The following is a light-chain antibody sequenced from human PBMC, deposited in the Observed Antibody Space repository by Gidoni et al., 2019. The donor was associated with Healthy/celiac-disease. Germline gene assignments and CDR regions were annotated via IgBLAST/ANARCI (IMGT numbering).Light chain of an antibody. V-gene: IGKV2-28*01. J-gene: IGKJ4*01. CDR3: MQALQTAPT. Sequence: DIVMTQSPLSLPVTPGEPASISCRSSQSLLHSNGYNYLDWYLQKPGQSPQLLIYLGSNRASGVPDRFSGSGSGTDFTLKISRVEAEDVGVYYCMQALQTAPTFGGXTKVEIK. CDR1: QSLLHSNGYNY. CDR2: LGS.